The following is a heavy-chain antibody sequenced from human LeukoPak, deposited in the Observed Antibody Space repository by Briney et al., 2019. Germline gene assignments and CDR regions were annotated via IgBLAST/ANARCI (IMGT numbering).Heavy chain of an antibody. Sequence: SETLSLTCTVSGGSISSYYWSWIRQPPGKGLEWIGYIYYSGSTNYNPSLKSRVTISVDTSKNQFSLKLSSVTAADTAVYYCARGLEPYSSGWYYFDYWGQGTLVTVSS. V-gene: IGHV4-59*01. D-gene: IGHD6-19*01. CDR1: GGSISSYY. CDR3: ARGLEPYSSGWYYFDY. CDR2: IYYSGST. J-gene: IGHJ4*02.